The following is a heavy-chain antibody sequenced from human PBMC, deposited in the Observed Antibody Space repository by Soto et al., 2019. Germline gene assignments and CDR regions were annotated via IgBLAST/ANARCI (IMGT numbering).Heavy chain of an antibody. J-gene: IGHJ4*02. D-gene: IGHD3-3*01. CDR1: GFTFSIYW. CDR3: ARETHYDAA. CDR2: IKEDGSEY. V-gene: IGHV3-7*04. Sequence: EMQLVDSGGGLVQPGDSLRLSCAASGFTFSIYWMAWVRQAPGKGLEWVANIKEDGSEYTYADSVRGRFTISRDNAKTSLYLQMNSLRVEDTAVYYCARETHYDAAWGQGTLVTVSS.